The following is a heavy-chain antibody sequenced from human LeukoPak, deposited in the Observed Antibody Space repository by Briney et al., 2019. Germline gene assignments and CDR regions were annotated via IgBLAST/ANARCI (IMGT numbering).Heavy chain of an antibody. V-gene: IGHV4-39*07. D-gene: IGHD3-9*01. CDR3: ARVSDWSNEYYFDY. CDR1: GGSISSSSYY. J-gene: IGHJ4*02. Sequence: SETLSLTCTVSGGSISSSSYYWGWIRQPPGKGLEWIGSIYYSGSTYYNPSLKSRVTISVDTSKNQFSLKLSSVTAADTAVYYCARVSDWSNEYYFDYWGQGTLVTVSS. CDR2: IYYSGST.